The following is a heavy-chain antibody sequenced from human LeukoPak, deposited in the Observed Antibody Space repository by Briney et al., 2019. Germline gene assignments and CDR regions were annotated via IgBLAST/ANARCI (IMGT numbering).Heavy chain of an antibody. CDR2: IMWSGDFI. CDR1: GFTFDNYG. V-gene: IGHV3-20*04. CDR3: ARANYYDRSGFNFFDY. Sequence: GGSLRLSCSAPGFTFDNYGLSWVRQAPGKGLEWVCGIMWSGDFIDYADSVKGRFTISRDNAKKFLYLQMNNVRVEDTAVYFCARANYYDRSGFNFFDYWGQGAPVTVSS. J-gene: IGHJ4*02. D-gene: IGHD3-22*01.